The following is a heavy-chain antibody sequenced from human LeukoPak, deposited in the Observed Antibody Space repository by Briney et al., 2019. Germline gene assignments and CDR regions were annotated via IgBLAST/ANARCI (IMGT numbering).Heavy chain of an antibody. V-gene: IGHV3-21*01. CDR3: ARGWASEAFDY. J-gene: IGHJ4*02. CDR2: ISGSSDDI. D-gene: IGHD3-16*01. CDR1: EFTFRSYS. Sequence: GGSLRLSCAGSEFTFRSYSMHWVRQAPGKGLEWVSSISGSSDDIYYADSVKGRFSISRDNSKNSLYLQMDSLRAEDTAVYYCARGWASEAFDYWGQGTLVTVSS.